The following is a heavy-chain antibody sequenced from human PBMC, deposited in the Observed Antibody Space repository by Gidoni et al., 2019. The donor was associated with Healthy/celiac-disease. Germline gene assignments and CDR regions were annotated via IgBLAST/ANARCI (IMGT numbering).Heavy chain of an antibody. D-gene: IGHD2-21*01. V-gene: IGHV3-15*01. Sequence: EVQLVESGGGLVKPGGSLRLSCAASGFTFRHAWMSWVRQAPGKGLEWVGRIKSKSDGGTTDYAAPVKGRFTISRDDSKNTLYLQMNSLRTENTAVYYCTTDLGLSKGGGDCYLYWGQGTLVTVSS. CDR3: TTDLGLSKGGGDCYLY. CDR2: IKSKSDGGTT. J-gene: IGHJ4*02. CDR1: GFTFRHAW.